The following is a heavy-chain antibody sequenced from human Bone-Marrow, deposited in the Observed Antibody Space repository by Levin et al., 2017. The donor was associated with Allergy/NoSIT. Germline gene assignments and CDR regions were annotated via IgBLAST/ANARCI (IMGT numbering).Heavy chain of an antibody. D-gene: IGHD5/OR15-5a*01. CDR1: GFTFSNYE. V-gene: IGHV3-48*03. CDR3: ARDESGIYDFDY. Sequence: GESLKISCTGSGFTFSNYEINWVRQAPGKGLEWVSYIDSGGTSMTYADSVRGRFSVSKDNVQKSVFLQMNSLRVEDTGVYFCARDESGIYDFDYWGQGTLVTVSS. CDR2: IDSGGTSM. J-gene: IGHJ4*02.